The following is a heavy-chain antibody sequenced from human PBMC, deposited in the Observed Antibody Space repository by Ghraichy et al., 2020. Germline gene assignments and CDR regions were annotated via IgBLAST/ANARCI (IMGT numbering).Heavy chain of an antibody. CDR1: GGSISSYY. CDR3: ARHFEPWTRSIFGVVTPIQSWFDP. Sequence: SETLSLTCTVSGGSISSYYWSWIRQPPGKGLEWIGYIYYSGSTNYNPSLKSRVTISVDTSKNQFSLKLSSVTAADTAVYYCARHFEPWTRSIFGVVTPIQSWFDPWGQGTLVTVSS. CDR2: IYYSGST. D-gene: IGHD3-3*01. V-gene: IGHV4-59*08. J-gene: IGHJ5*02.